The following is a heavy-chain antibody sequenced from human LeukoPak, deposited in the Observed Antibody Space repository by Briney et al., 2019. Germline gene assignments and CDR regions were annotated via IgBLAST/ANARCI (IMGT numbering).Heavy chain of an antibody. Sequence: ASVKVSCKASGYTFTSYYMHWVRQAPGQGLEWMGIINPSGGSTSYAQKFQGRVTMTRAMSTSTDYMELSSLRSEDTAVYYCARDNSVEDTAWWFDPWGQGTLVTVSS. D-gene: IGHD4-23*01. V-gene: IGHV1-46*01. CDR3: ARDNSVEDTAWWFDP. CDR2: INPSGGST. J-gene: IGHJ5*02. CDR1: GYTFTSYY.